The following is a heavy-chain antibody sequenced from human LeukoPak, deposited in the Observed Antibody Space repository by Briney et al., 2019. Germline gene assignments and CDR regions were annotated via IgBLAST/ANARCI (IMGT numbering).Heavy chain of an antibody. CDR1: GFTFSSYG. Sequence: PGGSLRLSCAASGFTFSSYGMHWVRQAPGKGLEWEAVIWYDGSNKYYADSVKGRFTISRDNSKNTLYLQMNSLRAEDTAVYYCARGRGYCSGGSCLSYYYYGMDVWGQGTTVTVSS. V-gene: IGHV3-33*01. J-gene: IGHJ6*02. D-gene: IGHD2-15*01. CDR3: ARGRGYCSGGSCLSYYYYGMDV. CDR2: IWYDGSNK.